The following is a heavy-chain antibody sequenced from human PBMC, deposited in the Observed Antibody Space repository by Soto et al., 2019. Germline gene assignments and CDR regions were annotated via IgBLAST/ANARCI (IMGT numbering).Heavy chain of an antibody. Sequence: SETLSLTCAVSGGSISSGGYSWSWIRQPPGKGLQWIGSIYYSGGTYYNPSLKSRLTISVDTSKNQFSLKLNSVTAADTAVYYCARRGVRGVLYGMDVWGQGTTVTVSS. CDR1: GGSISSGGYS. CDR3: ARRGVRGVLYGMDV. J-gene: IGHJ6*02. V-gene: IGHV4-30-2*03. CDR2: IYYSGGT. D-gene: IGHD3-10*01.